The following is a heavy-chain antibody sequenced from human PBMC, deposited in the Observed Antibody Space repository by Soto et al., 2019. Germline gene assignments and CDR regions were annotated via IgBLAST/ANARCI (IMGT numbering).Heavy chain of an antibody. CDR1: GGSISSSSYY. D-gene: IGHD4-17*01. J-gene: IGHJ4*02. CDR3: ARQGDYGDFYFDY. CDR2: IYYSGST. V-gene: IGHV4-39*01. Sequence: ASETLSLTCTVSGGSISSSSYYRGWIRQPPGKGLEGIGSIYYSGSTYYNPSLKSRVTISVDTSKNQFSLKLSSVTAADTAVYYCARQGDYGDFYFDYWGQGTLVTVSS.